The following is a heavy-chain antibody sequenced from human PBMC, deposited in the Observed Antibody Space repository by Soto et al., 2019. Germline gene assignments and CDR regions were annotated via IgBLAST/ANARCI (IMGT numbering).Heavy chain of an antibody. CDR1: GGSISNYY. J-gene: IGHJ6*02. CDR3: ARQGFGELHGLVDV. V-gene: IGHV4-59*08. CDR2: VHDSWGS. D-gene: IGHD3-10*01. Sequence: SETLSLTCTVSGGSISNYYWSWFRQTPGKGLEWIGYVHDSWGSNYNPSLKSRVAISLDTSKSQFSLKLTSVTATDTAVYYCARQGFGELHGLVDVWGQGATVTVSS.